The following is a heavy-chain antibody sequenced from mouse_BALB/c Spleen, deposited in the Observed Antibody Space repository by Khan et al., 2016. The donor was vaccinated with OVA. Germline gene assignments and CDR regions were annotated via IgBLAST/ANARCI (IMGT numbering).Heavy chain of an antibody. D-gene: IGHD1-1*01. CDR2: INPSTAYS. V-gene: IGHV1-7*01. CDR3: ARCGQLYYGRMGDAMDY. Sequence: QVQLQQSGAELAKPGASVKMSCKASGYTFTSYWMHWVKQRPGQGLEWIGYINPSTAYSEYNQKFKDKATLTADKSSSPAYMQLSSLTAEDSAVYDCARCGQLYYGRMGDAMDYWGQGTSVTVSS. CDR1: GYTFTSYW. J-gene: IGHJ4*01.